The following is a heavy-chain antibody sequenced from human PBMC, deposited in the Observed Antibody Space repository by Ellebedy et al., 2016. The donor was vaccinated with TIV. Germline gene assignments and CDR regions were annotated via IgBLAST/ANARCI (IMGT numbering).Heavy chain of an antibody. V-gene: IGHV4-4*07. Sequence: SETLSLXCTVSGVSISAYTWTWIRQPAGQGLEWLGRLYSSGNTKYNPSLESRLTMSVDTSKNQFSLKLGSVTAADTAVYYCAKSGTTGSYYYYMDVWGKGTTVTVSS. CDR2: LYSSGNT. CDR1: GVSISAYT. D-gene: IGHD1-1*01. CDR3: AKSGTTGSYYYYMDV. J-gene: IGHJ6*03.